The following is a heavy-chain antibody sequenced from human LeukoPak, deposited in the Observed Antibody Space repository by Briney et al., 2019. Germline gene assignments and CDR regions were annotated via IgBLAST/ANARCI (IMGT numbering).Heavy chain of an antibody. Sequence: GGSLRLSCAASGFTFSSYAMSWVRQAPGKGLEWVSAISGSGGSTYYADSVKGRFTISRENSKNTLYLQMNSLRAEDTAVYYCAKQGPGIAAAGSPNWFDPWGQGTLVTVSS. J-gene: IGHJ5*02. CDR2: ISGSGGST. D-gene: IGHD6-13*01. CDR3: AKQGPGIAAAGSPNWFDP. CDR1: GFTFSSYA. V-gene: IGHV3-23*01.